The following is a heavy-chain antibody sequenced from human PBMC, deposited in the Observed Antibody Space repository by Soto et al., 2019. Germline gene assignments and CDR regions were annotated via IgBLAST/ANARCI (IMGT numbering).Heavy chain of an antibody. D-gene: IGHD6-19*01. CDR1: GYSFTSYW. V-gene: IGHV5-51*01. CDR2: IYPGDSDT. Sequence: PGESLKISCKGSGYSFTSYWIGWVRQMPGKGLEWMGIIYPGDSDTRYSPSFQGQVTISADKSISTAYLQWSSLKASDTAMYYCARHPDGGSGWTPDDAFDIWGQGTMVTVSS. J-gene: IGHJ3*02. CDR3: ARHPDGGSGWTPDDAFDI.